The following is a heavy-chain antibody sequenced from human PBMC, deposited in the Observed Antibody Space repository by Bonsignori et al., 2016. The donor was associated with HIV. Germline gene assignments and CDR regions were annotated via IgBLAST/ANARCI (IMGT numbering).Heavy chain of an antibody. CDR2: VSYDGDNN. CDR1: GFTFSYYS. J-gene: IGHJ6*03. V-gene: IGHV3-30-3*01. Sequence: GGSLRLSCTASGFTFSYYSLHWVRQAPGKGLEWVAVVSYDGDNNYYADSVKGRFTISRDDSKNTLYLQMNSLRPDDTAVYFCARDKEALGLYYYYYYMDIWGKGTTVTVSS. D-gene: IGHD3-10*01. CDR3: ARDKEALGLYYYYYYMDI.